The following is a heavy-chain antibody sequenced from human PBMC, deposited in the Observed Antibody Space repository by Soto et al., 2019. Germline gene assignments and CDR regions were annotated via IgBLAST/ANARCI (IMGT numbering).Heavy chain of an antibody. CDR2: INPNSGGT. Sequence: GASVKVSCKASGYTFTGYYMHWVRQAPGQGLEWMGWINPNSGGTNYAQKFQGRVTMTRDTSISTAYMELSRLRSGDTAVYYCARERPYYDFWSGPDYWGQGTLVTVSS. V-gene: IGHV1-2*02. CDR1: GYTFTGYY. CDR3: ARERPYYDFWSGPDY. D-gene: IGHD3-3*01. J-gene: IGHJ4*02.